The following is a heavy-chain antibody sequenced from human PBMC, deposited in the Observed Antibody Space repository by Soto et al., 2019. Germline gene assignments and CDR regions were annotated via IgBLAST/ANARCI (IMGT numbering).Heavy chain of an antibody. D-gene: IGHD6-13*01. CDR1: GYHFTNYW. Sequence: GESLKISCKGSGYHFTNYWIGWVRQMPGKGLELMGIIYPGDSDTRYSPSFQGQVTISADKSTSTAYLQWSSLKASDTAMYYCARTAAAGKYYYGMDVWGQGTTVTVSS. CDR3: ARTAAAGKYYYGMDV. CDR2: IYPGDSDT. J-gene: IGHJ6*02. V-gene: IGHV5-51*01.